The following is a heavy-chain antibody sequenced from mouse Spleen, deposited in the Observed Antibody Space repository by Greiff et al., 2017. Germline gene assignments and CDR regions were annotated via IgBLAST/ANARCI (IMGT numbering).Heavy chain of an antibody. CDR1: GFTFSDYY. V-gene: IGHV5-16*01. CDR2: INYDGSST. CDR3: ARDLGQNYFDY. J-gene: IGHJ2*01. D-gene: IGHD4-1*01. Sequence: EVQVVESEGGLVQPGSSMKLSCTASGFTFSDYYMAWVRQVPEKGLEWVANINYDGSSTYYLDSLKSRFIISRDNAKNILYLQMSSLKSEDTATYYCARDLGQNYFDYWGQGTTLTVSS.